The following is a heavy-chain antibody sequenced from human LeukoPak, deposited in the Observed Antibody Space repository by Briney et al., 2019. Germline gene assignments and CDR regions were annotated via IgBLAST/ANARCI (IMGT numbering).Heavy chain of an antibody. CDR1: GFTFSSYS. V-gene: IGHV3-21*01. J-gene: IGHJ4*02. Sequence: GGSLRLSCAASGFTFSSYSMNWVCQAPGKGLEWVSSISSSSSYIYYADSVKGRFTISRDNAKNSLYLQMNSLRAEDTAVYYCARDSRDYFDYWGQGTLVTVSS. CDR2: ISSSSSYI. CDR3: ARDSRDYFDY.